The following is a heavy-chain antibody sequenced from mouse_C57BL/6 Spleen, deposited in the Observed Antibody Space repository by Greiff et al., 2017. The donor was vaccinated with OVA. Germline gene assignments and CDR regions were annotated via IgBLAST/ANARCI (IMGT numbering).Heavy chain of an antibody. CDR2: INPSSGYT. CDR3: AREGEGYAMDY. J-gene: IGHJ4*01. Sequence: VKLVESGAELARPGASVKMSCKASGYTFTSYTMHWVKQRPGQGLEWIGYINPSSGYTKFNQKFKDKATLTADKSSSTAYMQLSSLTSEDSAVYYCAREGEGYAMDYWGQGTSVTVSS. V-gene: IGHV1-4*01. CDR1: GYTFTSYT.